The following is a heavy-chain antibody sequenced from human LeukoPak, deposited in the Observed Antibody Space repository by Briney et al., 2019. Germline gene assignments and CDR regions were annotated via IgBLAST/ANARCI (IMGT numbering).Heavy chain of an antibody. CDR2: ISAYNGNT. D-gene: IGHD3-22*01. CDR3: ARDRTYYYDSSGYDY. Sequence: ASVTVSCKASGYTFTSCGISWVRQAHGQGLEWMGWISAYNGNTNYAQKLQGRVTMTTDTSTSTAYMELRSLRSDDTAVYYCARDRTYYYDSSGYDYWGQGTLVTVSS. V-gene: IGHV1-18*01. J-gene: IGHJ4*02. CDR1: GYTFTSCG.